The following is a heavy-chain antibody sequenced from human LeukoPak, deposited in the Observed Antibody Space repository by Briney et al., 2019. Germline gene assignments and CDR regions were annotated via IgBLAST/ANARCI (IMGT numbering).Heavy chain of an antibody. CDR1: GFTFSSYA. CDR2: ISGNAGST. J-gene: IGHJ4*02. Sequence: GGSLRLSCAASGFTFSSYAMGWVRQAPGKGLEWVSIISGNAGSTFYADSVKGRFTISRDNSKNTLYLQMNSLGAEDTAVYYCAKRGYCSGGTCYSFEYWGQGTLVTVSS. V-gene: IGHV3-23*01. D-gene: IGHD2-15*01. CDR3: AKRGYCSGGTCYSFEY.